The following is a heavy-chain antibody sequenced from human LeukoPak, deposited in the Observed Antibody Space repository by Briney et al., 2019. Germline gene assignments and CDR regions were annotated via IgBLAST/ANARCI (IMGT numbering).Heavy chain of an antibody. J-gene: IGHJ4*02. Sequence: ASVKISSKASGYTFTTYAMHWVRQAPGQRLEWMGWINARNGNTKYSQKFHGRVTITRDTYASTAYTELSSLRSEDTAMYSCGRGVATNRYYLYDWGQRTLVTVYS. V-gene: IGHV1-3*01. CDR3: GRGVATNRYYLYD. D-gene: IGHD5-12*01. CDR2: INARNGNT. CDR1: GYTFTTYA.